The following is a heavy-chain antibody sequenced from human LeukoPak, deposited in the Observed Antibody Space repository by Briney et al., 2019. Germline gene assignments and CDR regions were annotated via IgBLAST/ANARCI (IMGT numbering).Heavy chain of an antibody. CDR1: GFTFSSYA. CDR3: ARARGGYDLDY. J-gene: IGHJ4*02. Sequence: HPGGSLRLSCAASGFTFSSYAMHWVRQAPGKGLEWVAVISYDGSNKYYADSVKGRFTISRDNVKNSLYLQMNSLRVEDTAVYYCARARGGYDLDYWGQGTLVTVSS. CDR2: ISYDGSNK. D-gene: IGHD5-12*01. V-gene: IGHV3-30-3*01.